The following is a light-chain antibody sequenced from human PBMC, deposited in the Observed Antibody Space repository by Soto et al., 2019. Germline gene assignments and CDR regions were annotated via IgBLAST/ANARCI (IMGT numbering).Light chain of an antibody. J-gene: IGKJ1*01. V-gene: IGKV1-39*01. CDR1: QSIGSS. Sequence: DIQMTQSPSSLSASVGDRVTITCRASQSIGSSLNWYQQKPGKAPNLLIYAASSLQTGVPSRFSGSGSGTAFTLTVSSLQPEDFATYYCQQSYSTLWTFGQGTKVDI. CDR3: QQSYSTLWT. CDR2: AAS.